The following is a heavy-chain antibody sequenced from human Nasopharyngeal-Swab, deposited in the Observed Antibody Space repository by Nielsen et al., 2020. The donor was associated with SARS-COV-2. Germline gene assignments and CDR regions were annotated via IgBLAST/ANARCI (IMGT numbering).Heavy chain of an antibody. V-gene: IGHV3-9*01. CDR2: ITWNSGRK. Sequence: GGSLRLSCAASGLTFENYAMHWVRQAPGKGLEWVSGITWNSGRKAYADSVKGRFTISRDNAKNSLYLQMNSLRAEDTALYYCAKDTSITVAAPFDYWGQGTLVTVSS. CDR1: GLTFENYA. CDR3: AKDTSITVAAPFDY. D-gene: IGHD6-19*01. J-gene: IGHJ4*02.